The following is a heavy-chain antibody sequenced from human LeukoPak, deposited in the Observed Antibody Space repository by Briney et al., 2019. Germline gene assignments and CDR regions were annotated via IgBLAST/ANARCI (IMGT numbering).Heavy chain of an antibody. D-gene: IGHD6-19*01. J-gene: IGHJ4*02. Sequence: SETLSLTCTVSGGSISNYYWTWIRQPPGKGLEWIGNIYYSGSTNCNPSLKSRVTISVDTSKNQFSLKLNSVTTADTAVYYCARYSSGWYFDYWGQGTLVTVSS. CDR1: GGSISNYY. CDR3: ARYSSGWYFDY. CDR2: IYYSGST. V-gene: IGHV4-59*01.